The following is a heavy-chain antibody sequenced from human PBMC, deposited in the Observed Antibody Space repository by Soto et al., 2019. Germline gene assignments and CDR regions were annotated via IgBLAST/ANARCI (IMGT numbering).Heavy chain of an antibody. V-gene: IGHV4-34*01. J-gene: IGHJ5*02. D-gene: IGHD3-3*01. Sequence: SETLSLTCAVYGGSFSDYSWIWIRQSPGKGLEWIGEINHRGQSNYKPSLKSRILISVDKSKNQVSLNLSSVTAADTAVYYCAKVSCITIFGGGWFDPWGEGTLVTVSS. CDR3: AKVSCITIFGGGWFDP. CDR2: INHRGQS. CDR1: GGSFSDYS.